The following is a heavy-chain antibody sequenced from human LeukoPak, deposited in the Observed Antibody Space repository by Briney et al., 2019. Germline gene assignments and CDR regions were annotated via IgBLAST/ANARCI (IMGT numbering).Heavy chain of an antibody. D-gene: IGHD2-15*01. CDR2: INPNSGDT. CDR1: GYTFTSYD. V-gene: IGHV1-8*01. CDR3: ARVYGYCSGGDCYYAY. Sequence: ASVKVSCKASGYTFTSYDINWVRQATGQGLEWMGWINPNSGDTRYAQKFQGGVTMTRDTSISTAYMELSSLKSDDTAVYYCARVYGYCSGGDCYYAYWGQGTLVTVSS. J-gene: IGHJ4*02.